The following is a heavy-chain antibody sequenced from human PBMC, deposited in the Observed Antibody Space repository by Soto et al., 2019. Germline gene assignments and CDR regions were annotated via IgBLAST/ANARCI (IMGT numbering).Heavy chain of an antibody. CDR1: GGSFSGYY. V-gene: IGHV4-34*01. D-gene: IGHD2-2*03. Sequence: QVQLQQWGAGLLKPSETLSLTCVVNGGSFSGYYWSWVRLPPGKGLEWIGEINHSGITDSNPSLKNRVTISGDGSRSQFSLNLTSVTAADPAVYFCARARSSVPSRRGIGYYGMDVWGHGTTVTVSS. CDR2: INHSGIT. J-gene: IGHJ6*02. CDR3: ARARSSVPSRRGIGYYGMDV.